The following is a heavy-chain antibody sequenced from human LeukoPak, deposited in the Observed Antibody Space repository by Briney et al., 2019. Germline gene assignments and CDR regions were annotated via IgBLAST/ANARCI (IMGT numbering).Heavy chain of an antibody. D-gene: IGHD3-10*01. CDR3: ARSRGVLLWFGASVYYYGMDV. Sequence: PGGSLRLSCSASGFTFSSYTMHWVRQAPGKGLEYVSAISSNGGSTYYADSVKGRFTISRDNSKNTLYLQMSSLRAEDTAVYYCARSRGVLLWFGASVYYYGMDVWGQGTTVTVSS. CDR1: GFTFSSYT. V-gene: IGHV3-64D*09. J-gene: IGHJ6*02. CDR2: ISSNGGST.